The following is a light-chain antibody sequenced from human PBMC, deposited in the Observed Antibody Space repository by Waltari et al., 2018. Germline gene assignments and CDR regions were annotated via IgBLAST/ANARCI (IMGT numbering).Light chain of an antibody. CDR1: QSVTSN. CDR2: SSS. CDR3: QQYNDWLYT. J-gene: IGKJ2*01. V-gene: IGKV3-15*01. Sequence: IVMTQSPATLSVSPGERVTLSCRASQSVTSNLAWYQQIPGQAPRLLIYSSSTRATGIPARFSGSGSGTEFTLTISSLQSEDFAVYYCQQYNDWLYTFGQGTKLEMK.